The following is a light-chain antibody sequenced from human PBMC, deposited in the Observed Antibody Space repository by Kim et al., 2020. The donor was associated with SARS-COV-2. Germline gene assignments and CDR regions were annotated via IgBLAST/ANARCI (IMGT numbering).Light chain of an antibody. CDR2: EDN. V-gene: IGLV6-57*01. CDR3: QSYDSSKPWV. J-gene: IGLJ3*02. CDR1: SGSIARNY. Sequence: KTVTIACTRSSGSIARNYVQWYQQRPGSSPTTVIYEDNQRPSGVPDRFSGSIDSSSNSASLTISGLKTEDEADYYCQSYDSSKPWVFGGGTQLTVL.